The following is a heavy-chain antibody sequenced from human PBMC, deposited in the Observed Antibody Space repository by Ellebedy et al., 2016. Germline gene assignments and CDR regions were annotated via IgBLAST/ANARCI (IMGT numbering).Heavy chain of an antibody. D-gene: IGHD4-23*01. V-gene: IGHV1-69*13. CDR1: GGTFSSYA. CDR2: IIPIFGTA. J-gene: IGHJ4*02. CDR3: ATSVVTPRRRFDY. Sequence: SVKVSXKASGGTFSSYAISWVRQAPGQGLEWMGGIIPIFGTANYAQKFQGRVTITADESTSTAYMELSSLRSEDTAVYYCATSVVTPRRRFDYWGQGTLVTVSS.